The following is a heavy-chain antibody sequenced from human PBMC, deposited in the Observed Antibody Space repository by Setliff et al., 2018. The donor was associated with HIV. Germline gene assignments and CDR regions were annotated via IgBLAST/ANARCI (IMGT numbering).Heavy chain of an antibody. CDR2: INHSGRI. CDR3: ARDTSGGY. Sequence: PSETLSLTCAVYGGSFSGYNWNWIRQPPGKGLEWIGEINHSGRIDHNPSLKSRVTISLDTSKNQFSLKLTSVTAADTAVYYCARDTSGGYWGQGTLVTVSS. D-gene: IGHD3-10*01. J-gene: IGHJ4*02. V-gene: IGHV4-34*01. CDR1: GGSFSGYN.